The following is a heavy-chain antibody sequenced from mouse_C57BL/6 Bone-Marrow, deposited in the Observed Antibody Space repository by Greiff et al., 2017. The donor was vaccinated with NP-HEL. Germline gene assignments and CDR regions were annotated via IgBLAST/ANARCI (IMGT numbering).Heavy chain of an antibody. Sequence: VQLQQSGAKLAKPGASVKLSCKASGYTFTSYWMHWVKQRPGQGLEWIGYINPSSGYTKYNQKFKDKATLTAAKSSSPAYMQLSSLTYEDSAGDYCARCRPDWYVEVWGTGTTGTVSS. V-gene: IGHV1-7*01. CDR2: INPSSGYT. CDR3: ARCRPDWYVEV. J-gene: IGHJ1*03. CDR1: GYTFTSYW.